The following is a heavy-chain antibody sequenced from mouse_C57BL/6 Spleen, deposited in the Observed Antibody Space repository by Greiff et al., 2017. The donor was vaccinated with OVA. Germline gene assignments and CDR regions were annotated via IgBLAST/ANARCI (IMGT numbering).Heavy chain of an antibody. D-gene: IGHD1-1*01. CDR1: GYTFTDYY. CDR2: IYPGSGNT. J-gene: IGHJ3*01. Sequence: QVQLQQSGAELVRPGASVKLSCKASGYTFTDYYINWVKQRPGQGLEWIARIYPGSGNTYYTEKFKGQATLTAEKSSSTAYMQLSSLTAEDSAVYFCARSPRSSYLAWFAYWGQGTLVTVSA. CDR3: ARSPRSSYLAWFAY. V-gene: IGHV1-76*01.